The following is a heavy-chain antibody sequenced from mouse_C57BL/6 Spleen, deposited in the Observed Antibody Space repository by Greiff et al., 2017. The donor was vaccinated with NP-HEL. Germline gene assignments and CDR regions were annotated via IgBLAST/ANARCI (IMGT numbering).Heavy chain of an antibody. CDR3: ARRYCYAMDY. V-gene: IGHV1-82*01. CDR2: IYPGDGDT. J-gene: IGHJ4*01. CDR1: GYAFSSPW. Sequence: QVQLKESGPELVKPGASVKISCKASGYAFSSPWMNWVKQRSGKGLEWIGRIYPGDGDTNYNGKFKGKATLTADKSSSTAYMQLSSLTSEDSAVYFGARRYCYAMDYWGQGTSVTVSS.